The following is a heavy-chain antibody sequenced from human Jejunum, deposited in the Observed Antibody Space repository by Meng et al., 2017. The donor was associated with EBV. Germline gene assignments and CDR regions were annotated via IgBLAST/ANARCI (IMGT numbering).Heavy chain of an antibody. V-gene: IGHV1-18*01. Sequence: QVHLVQSGAEVKKPGASVKVACKVSGYTYSSYGISWVRQAPGQGLEWMGWISAYNANTNYAQNFQGRVTLTTDTSTNTAYMDLRSLTSDDTALYYCTRDGPDYGNYINFDYWGQGTLVTVSS. CDR3: TRDGPDYGNYINFDY. CDR1: GYTYSSYG. CDR2: ISAYNANT. D-gene: IGHD4-11*01. J-gene: IGHJ4*02.